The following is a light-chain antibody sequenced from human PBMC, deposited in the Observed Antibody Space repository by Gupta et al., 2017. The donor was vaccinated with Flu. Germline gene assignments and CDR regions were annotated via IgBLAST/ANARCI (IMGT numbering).Light chain of an antibody. CDR3: QSPDSSGTYYV. Sequence: SSEVTQPPSVSVYPGQTVRLTCSGDALSKQYSYWYQQKPGQAPVLLIYKDTERPSGIPERFSGSSSGTTVTLTISGIQAEDEADYYCQSPDSSGTYYVFGSGTKVTVL. J-gene: IGLJ1*01. CDR2: KDT. CDR1: ALSKQY. V-gene: IGLV3-25*02.